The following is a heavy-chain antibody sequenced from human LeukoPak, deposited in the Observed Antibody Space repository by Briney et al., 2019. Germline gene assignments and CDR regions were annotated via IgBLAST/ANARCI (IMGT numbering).Heavy chain of an antibody. Sequence: GGSLRLSCPASGFTFDDYAMHWVRQAPGKGLEWVSGISWNSGSIGYADSVKGRFTISRDNAKNSLYLQMNSLRAEDTALYYCAKANYYDSSGYGYDAFDIWGQGTMVTVSS. CDR2: ISWNSGSI. V-gene: IGHV3-9*01. CDR3: AKANYYDSSGYGYDAFDI. J-gene: IGHJ3*02. D-gene: IGHD3-22*01. CDR1: GFTFDDYA.